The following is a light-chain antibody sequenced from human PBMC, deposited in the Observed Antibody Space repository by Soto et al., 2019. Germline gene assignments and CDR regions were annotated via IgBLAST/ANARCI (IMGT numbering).Light chain of an antibody. V-gene: IGKV1-39*01. CDR2: GAS. Sequence: DIQMPQSPSSLSASVGDRVTITCRASQTITTYLNWYQQRPGKAPKLLIYGASSLQSGVPSRFSGSGSGTYFTLTISSLQPEDCATYFCQQSDSTPRTFGQGTKVDIK. CDR1: QTITTY. CDR3: QQSDSTPRT. J-gene: IGKJ1*01.